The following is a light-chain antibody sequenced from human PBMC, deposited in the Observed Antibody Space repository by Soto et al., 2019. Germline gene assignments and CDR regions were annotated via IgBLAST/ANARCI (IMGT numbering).Light chain of an antibody. V-gene: IGKV1-39*01. Sequence: IQLTQSPSSLSASVGDRVTITCRASQDINSYLAWYQQKPGKAPNLLIYAGTSLQSGVPSRFSGSGSGTDFTLTLSSLQPEDFATYYCQQSYSTPITFGQGTRLEIK. CDR1: QDINSY. CDR3: QQSYSTPIT. CDR2: AGT. J-gene: IGKJ5*01.